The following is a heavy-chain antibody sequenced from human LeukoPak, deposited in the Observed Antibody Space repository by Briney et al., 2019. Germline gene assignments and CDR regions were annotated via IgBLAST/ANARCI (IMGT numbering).Heavy chain of an antibody. CDR2: IYPGDSDT. J-gene: IGHJ4*02. V-gene: IGHV5-51*01. Sequence: GESLKISCRGSGYSFTTYWIGWVRQMPGRGLEWMGIIYPGDSDTRYSPSFQGQVTMSVGKSINTAYLQWSSLKASDTAMYYCARRQGCSSTSCPPDSWGQGTLVTVSS. CDR3: ARRQGCSSTSCPPDS. D-gene: IGHD2-2*01. CDR1: GYSFTTYW.